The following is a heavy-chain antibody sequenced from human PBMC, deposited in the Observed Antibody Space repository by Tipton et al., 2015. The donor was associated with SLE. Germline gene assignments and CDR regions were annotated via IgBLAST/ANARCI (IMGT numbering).Heavy chain of an antibody. CDR3: AREYPYSTSSYFDF. CDR1: GFSFKSYS. CDR2: ISSSSSPI. D-gene: IGHD6-6*01. J-gene: IGHJ4*02. V-gene: IGHV3-48*01. Sequence: SLRLSCAASGFSFKSYSMNWARRAPGKGLEWISYISSSSSPIYYADSVKGRFTISRDNAKNSLYLQMSNLRAEDTAVYYCAREYPYSTSSYFDFWGLGTLVTVSS.